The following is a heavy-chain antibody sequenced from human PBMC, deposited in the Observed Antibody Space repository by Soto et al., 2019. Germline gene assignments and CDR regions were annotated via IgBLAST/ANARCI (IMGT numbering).Heavy chain of an antibody. J-gene: IGHJ4*02. D-gene: IGHD3-16*02. CDR1: GFTFSDSW. CDR2: ILSETDGGTI. V-gene: IGHV3-15*01. Sequence: EVHLVESGGGLVKPGGSLRLSCVASGFTFSDSWMSWVRQAPGKGLEWVARILSETDGGTIDYAAPVEDRFTISRDDSKNMLYLQMNSLKTEDTAVYFCTTYDYIWGTYRDRWAYWGQGTLVTVSS. CDR3: TTYDYIWGTYRDRWAY.